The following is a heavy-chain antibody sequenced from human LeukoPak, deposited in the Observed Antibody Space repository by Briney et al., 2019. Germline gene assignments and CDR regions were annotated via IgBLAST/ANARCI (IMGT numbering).Heavy chain of an antibody. Sequence: GGSLRLSCAASGFTFSSYAMSWVRQAPGKGLEWVSSISSSSSYIYYADSVKGRFTISRDNAKNSLYLQMNSLRAEDTAVYYCARDLVATENYFDYWGQGTLVTVSS. J-gene: IGHJ4*02. CDR3: ARDLVATENYFDY. CDR1: GFTFSSYA. V-gene: IGHV3-21*01. D-gene: IGHD5-12*01. CDR2: ISSSSSYI.